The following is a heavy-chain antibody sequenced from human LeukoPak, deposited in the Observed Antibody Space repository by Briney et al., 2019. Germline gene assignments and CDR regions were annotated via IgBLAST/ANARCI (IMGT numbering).Heavy chain of an antibody. CDR1: GYSISSGYY. Sequence: PSETLSLTCAVSGYSISSGYYWGWIRQPPGKGLEWIGSIYHSGGTYYNPSLKSRVTISLDTSKNQVSLKLSSVTAADTAVYYCARGVASFDYWDQGTLVTVSS. D-gene: IGHD2-15*01. CDR3: ARGVASFDY. J-gene: IGHJ4*02. V-gene: IGHV4-38-2*01. CDR2: IYHSGGT.